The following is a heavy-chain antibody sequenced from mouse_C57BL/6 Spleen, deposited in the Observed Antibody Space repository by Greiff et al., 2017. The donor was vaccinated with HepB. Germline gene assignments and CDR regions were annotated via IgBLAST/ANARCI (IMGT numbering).Heavy chain of an antibody. V-gene: IGHV14-4*01. Sequence: EVQLQQSGAELVRPGASVKLSCTASGFNIKDDYMHWVKQRPEQGLEWIGWIDPENGDTEYASKFQGKATITADTSSNTAYLQLSSLTSEDTAVYYCTNYGNYYWGQGTTLTVSS. J-gene: IGHJ2*01. CDR3: TNYGNYY. D-gene: IGHD2-1*01. CDR2: IDPENGDT. CDR1: GFNIKDDY.